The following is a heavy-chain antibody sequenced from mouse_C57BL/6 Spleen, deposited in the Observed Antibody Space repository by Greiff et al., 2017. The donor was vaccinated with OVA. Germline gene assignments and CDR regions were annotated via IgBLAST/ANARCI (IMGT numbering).Heavy chain of an antibody. CDR2: IDPEDGDT. Sequence: EVQGVESGAELVRPGASVKLSCTASGFNIKDYYMHWVKQRPEQGLEWIGRIDPEDGDTEYAPKFQGKATMTADTSSNTAYLQLSSLTSEDTAVYYCTTDYYGSSYNYFDYWGQGTTLTVSS. D-gene: IGHD1-1*01. V-gene: IGHV14-1*01. CDR3: TTDYYGSSYNYFDY. J-gene: IGHJ2*01. CDR1: GFNIKDYY.